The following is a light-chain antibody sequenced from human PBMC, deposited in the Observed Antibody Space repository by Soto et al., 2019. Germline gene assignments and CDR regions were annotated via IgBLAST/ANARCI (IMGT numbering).Light chain of an antibody. CDR3: SSYTTDNTRV. V-gene: IGLV2-14*01. CDR1: SSDFGGYNY. Sequence: QSALTQPASVSGSPGQSITIFCTGTSSDFGGYNYVSWYQQYPGKAPKLMIYEVNNRPSGVSNRFSGSKSGNTASLTISGLQADDEADYYCSSYTTDNTRVFGGGTKVTVL. CDR2: EVN. J-gene: IGLJ2*01.